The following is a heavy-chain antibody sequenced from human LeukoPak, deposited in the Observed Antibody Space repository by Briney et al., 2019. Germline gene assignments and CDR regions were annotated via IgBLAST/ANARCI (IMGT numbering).Heavy chain of an antibody. Sequence: PGGSLRLSCAASGFTFSSYGMHWVRQAPGKGLEWVAVISYDGSNKYYADSVKGRFTISRDNSKNTLNLQMDSLRTEDTAVYYCARDRTSTIAVAGTVDNWGQGTLVIVSS. CDR1: GFTFSSYG. CDR3: ARDRTSTIAVAGTVDN. V-gene: IGHV3-30*03. J-gene: IGHJ4*02. CDR2: ISYDGSNK. D-gene: IGHD6-19*01.